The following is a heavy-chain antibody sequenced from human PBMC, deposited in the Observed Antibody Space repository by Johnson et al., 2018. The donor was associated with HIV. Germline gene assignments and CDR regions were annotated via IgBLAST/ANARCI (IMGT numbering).Heavy chain of an antibody. V-gene: IGHV3-74*02. CDR1: GLTFSNYW. D-gene: IGHD3-3*01. Sequence: VQLVESGGGLVQPGGSLRLSCAASGLTFSNYWMHWVRQAPGKGLVWVSRINSDGSSTSYADSVKGRFTISRDNSKNTLYLQMNSLRAEDTAVYYCANILSSLEWFPDDAFDIWGQGTMVTVSS. CDR2: INSDGSST. J-gene: IGHJ3*02. CDR3: ANILSSLEWFPDDAFDI.